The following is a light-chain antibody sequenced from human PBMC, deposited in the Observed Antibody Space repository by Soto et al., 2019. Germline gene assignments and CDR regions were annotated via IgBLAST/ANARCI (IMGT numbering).Light chain of an antibody. CDR2: AAS. J-gene: IGKJ1*01. Sequence: DIQMTQSPSSVSASVGDRVTITCRASQDISGWLSWFQQKPGKAPNLLIYAASILQSGVPSRFSGSGSGTDFTLTISYLQPEDGATYYCQQANSFPWTFGQGTKV. CDR3: QQANSFPWT. CDR1: QDISGW. V-gene: IGKV1D-12*01.